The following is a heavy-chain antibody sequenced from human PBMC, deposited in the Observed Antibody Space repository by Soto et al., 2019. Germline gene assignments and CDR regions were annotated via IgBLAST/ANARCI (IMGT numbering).Heavy chain of an antibody. Sequence: EVQLLESGGGLVQPGGSLRLSCAASGFTFSSYAMSWVRQAPGKGLEWVSAISGSGGSTYYADPVKGRFTISRDNSKNPPYLQMNSLRAEDTAVYYCARRSSGWYFDYWGQGTLVTVSS. J-gene: IGHJ4*02. CDR1: GFTFSSYA. D-gene: IGHD6-19*01. CDR3: ARRSSGWYFDY. V-gene: IGHV3-23*01. CDR2: ISGSGGST.